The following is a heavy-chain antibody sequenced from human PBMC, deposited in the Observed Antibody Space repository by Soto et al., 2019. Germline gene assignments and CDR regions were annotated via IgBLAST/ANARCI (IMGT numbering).Heavy chain of an antibody. CDR3: ARRHSNSWFDY. CDR2: IKPSGGST. D-gene: IGHD6-13*01. CDR1: GYTFTSYY. V-gene: IGHV1-46*01. Sequence: QVQLVQSGAEVKKPGASVKVSCQASGYTFTSYYMHWVRQAPGQRLEWMGIIKPSGGSTRYAQTFQGRVTMSRDTATSTVYMEVNSLSSEDTAVYYCARRHSNSWFDYWGQGTLVTVSS. J-gene: IGHJ4*02.